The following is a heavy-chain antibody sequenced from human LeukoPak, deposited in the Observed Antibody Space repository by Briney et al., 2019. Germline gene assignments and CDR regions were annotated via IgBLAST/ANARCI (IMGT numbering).Heavy chain of an antibody. J-gene: IGHJ3*02. CDR1: GFIFSSYA. CDR2: ISGSGGST. CDR3: ARISVDAFDI. Sequence: GGPLRLCCAASGFIFSSYAMSGLREAPGRGVEWVSAISGSGGSTYYADSVKGRFTISRDNSKNTLYLQMNSLRAEDTAVYYCARISVDAFDIWGQGTMVTVSS. D-gene: IGHD2-15*01. V-gene: IGHV3-23*01.